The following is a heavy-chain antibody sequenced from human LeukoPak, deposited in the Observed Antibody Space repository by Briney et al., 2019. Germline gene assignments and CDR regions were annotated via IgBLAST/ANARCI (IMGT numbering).Heavy chain of an antibody. V-gene: IGHV4-61*02. CDR1: GGSISSGSYY. D-gene: IGHD2-15*01. J-gene: IGHJ5*02. Sequence: SETLSLTCTVSGGSISSGSYYWSWIRQPAGKGLEWIGRIYTSGSTNYNPSLKSRVTISVDTSKNQFSLKLSSVTAADTAVYYCARGTLQFDPWGQGTLVTVSS. CDR2: IYTSGST. CDR3: ARGTLQFDP.